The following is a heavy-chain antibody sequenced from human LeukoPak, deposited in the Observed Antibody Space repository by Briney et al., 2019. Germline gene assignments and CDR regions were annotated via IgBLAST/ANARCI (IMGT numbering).Heavy chain of an antibody. CDR3: ARDSDYGDYFDY. D-gene: IGHD4-17*01. J-gene: IGHJ4*02. CDR2: IIPIFGTA. Sequence: ASVKVSRKASGGTFSSYAISWVRLAPGQGLEWMGGIIPIFGTANYAQKFQGRVTITADESTSTAYMELSSLRSEDTAVYYCARDSDYGDYFDYWGQGTLVTVSS. CDR1: GGTFSSYA. V-gene: IGHV1-69*01.